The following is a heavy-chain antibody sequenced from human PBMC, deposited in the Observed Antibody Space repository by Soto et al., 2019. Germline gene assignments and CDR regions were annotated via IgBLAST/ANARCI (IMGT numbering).Heavy chain of an antibody. CDR1: GGTFSSYA. V-gene: IGHV1-69*13. Sequence: SVTVSCQASGGTFSSYAISWVRQAPGQGLEWMGGIIPIFGTANYAQKFQGRVTITADESTSTAYMELSSLRSEDTAVYYCARELHVVGQPYYYYGMDVWGQGTTVTVSS. CDR2: IIPIFGTA. J-gene: IGHJ6*02. D-gene: IGHD1-1*01. CDR3: ARELHVVGQPYYYYGMDV.